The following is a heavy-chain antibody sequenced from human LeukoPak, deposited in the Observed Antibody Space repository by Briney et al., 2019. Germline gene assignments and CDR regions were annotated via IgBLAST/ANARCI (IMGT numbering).Heavy chain of an antibody. CDR3: ARALAEYCSSTSCYPDAFDI. J-gene: IGHJ3*02. V-gene: IGHV3-30*04. CDR1: GFTFSSYA. Sequence: GGSLRLSCAASGFTFSSYAIHWVRQAPGKGLEWVAVISYDGSNKYYADSVKGRFTISRDNSKNTLYLQMNSLRAEDTAVYYCARALAEYCSSTSCYPDAFDIWGQGTMVTVSS. D-gene: IGHD2-2*01. CDR2: ISYDGSNK.